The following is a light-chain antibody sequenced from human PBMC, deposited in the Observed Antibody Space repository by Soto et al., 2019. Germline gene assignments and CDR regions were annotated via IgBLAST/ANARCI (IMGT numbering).Light chain of an antibody. V-gene: IGLV2-23*02. CDR1: SSDVGSYNL. CDR2: EVS. J-gene: IGLJ1*01. CDR3: CSYAGSSPYV. Sequence: QSALTQPASVSGSPGQSITISCTGTSSDVGSYNLDSWYQQHPGKAPKLMIYEVSKRPSGVSNRFSGSKSGNTASLTISGLQAEDEADYYCCSYAGSSPYVFGTGTKVTVL.